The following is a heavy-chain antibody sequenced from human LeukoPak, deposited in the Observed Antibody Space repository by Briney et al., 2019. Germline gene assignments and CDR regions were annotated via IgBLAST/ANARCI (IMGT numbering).Heavy chain of an antibody. CDR1: GGSISSGGYY. J-gene: IGHJ4*02. CDR2: IYYSGST. V-gene: IGHV4-31*03. Sequence: SETLSLTCTVSGGSISSGGYYWSWIRQHPGKGLEWIGYIYYSGSTYYNPSLKSRVTISVDTSKNQFSLKLSSATAADTAVYYCARAPGVLRYFDWPLTFDYWGQGTLVTVSS. CDR3: ARAPGVLRYFDWPLTFDY. D-gene: IGHD3-9*01.